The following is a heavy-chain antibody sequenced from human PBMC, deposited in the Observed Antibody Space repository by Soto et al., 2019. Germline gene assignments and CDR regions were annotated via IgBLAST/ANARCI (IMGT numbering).Heavy chain of an antibody. V-gene: IGHV1-69*05. Sequence: QVQLVQSGAEVKKPGSSVKVSCKASGGTFSSYAISWVRQAPGQGLEWMGGIIPILGTANYAQKFQGSVTITPDQPTSTAYMELSSLGSEDTAVDYCARHLPAAGYYYGMDVWGQGTTVTVSS. CDR1: GGTFSSYA. CDR3: ARHLPAAGYYYGMDV. CDR2: IIPILGTA. J-gene: IGHJ6*02. D-gene: IGHD2-2*01.